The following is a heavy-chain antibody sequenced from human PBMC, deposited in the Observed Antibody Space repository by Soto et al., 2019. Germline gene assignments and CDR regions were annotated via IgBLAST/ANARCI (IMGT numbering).Heavy chain of an antibody. CDR3: ARDKITGRFDY. D-gene: IGHD2-8*02. J-gene: IGHJ4*02. Sequence: QVQLQQWGAGLLKPSETLSLTCAVYGGSFSGYYWTWIRQPPGTGLEWMGEINHSGSTNYNPSLKSRVTISVDTYKNQFSLKLTSVTAADTAVYYCARDKITGRFDYWGQGTLVTVSS. V-gene: IGHV4-34*01. CDR2: INHSGST. CDR1: GGSFSGYY.